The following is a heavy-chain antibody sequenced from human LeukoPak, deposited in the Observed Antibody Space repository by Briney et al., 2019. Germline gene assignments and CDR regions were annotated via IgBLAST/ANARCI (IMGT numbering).Heavy chain of an antibody. CDR1: GYTFTGYY. CDR2: INPNSGGT. D-gene: IGHD4-17*01. J-gene: IGHJ3*02. Sequence: GASVKVSCKASGYTFTGYYMHWVRQAPGQGLEWMGWINPNSGGTNYAQKFQGRVTMTRDTSISTAYMELSRLRSDDTAVYYCARGPYDYGEVSDAFDIWGQGTMVTVSS. V-gene: IGHV1-2*02. CDR3: ARGPYDYGEVSDAFDI.